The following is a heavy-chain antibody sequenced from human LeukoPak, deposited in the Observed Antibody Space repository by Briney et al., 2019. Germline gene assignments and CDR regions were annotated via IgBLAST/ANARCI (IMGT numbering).Heavy chain of an antibody. CDR2: IYYSGST. CDR3: ARGYYYDSSGLDY. CDR1: GGSISSGDYY. J-gene: IGHJ4*02. D-gene: IGHD3-22*01. Sequence: SETLSLTCTVSGGSISSGDYYWSWIRQPPGKGLEWIGYIYYSGSTYYNPSLKSRVTISVDTSKNQFSLKLSSVTAADTAVYYCARGYYYDSSGLDYWGQGTLVTVSS. V-gene: IGHV4-30-4*01.